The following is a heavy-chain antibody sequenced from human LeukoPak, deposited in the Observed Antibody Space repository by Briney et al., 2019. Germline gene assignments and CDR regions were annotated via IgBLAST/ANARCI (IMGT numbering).Heavy chain of an antibody. CDR1: GGSISNYY. V-gene: IGHV4-59*01. CDR3: ARALSWTYGLFHH. Sequence: PSETLSLTCTVSGGSISNYYWSCIRQPPGKGLEWIGYIYYSGSTYYNPSLRSRVTISVDTSKNQFSLNMNSVTAADTAVYYCARALSWTYGLFHHWGQGTLVTVSS. J-gene: IGHJ1*01. D-gene: IGHD3/OR15-3a*01. CDR2: IYYSGST.